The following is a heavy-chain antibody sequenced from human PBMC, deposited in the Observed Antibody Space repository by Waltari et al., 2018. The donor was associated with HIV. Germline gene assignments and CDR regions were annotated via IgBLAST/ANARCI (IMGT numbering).Heavy chain of an antibody. CDR2: ISGGGGCT. D-gene: IGHD1-26*01. J-gene: IGHJ4*02. V-gene: IGHV3-23*01. CDR1: GFTFSRYA. CDR3: ASPPTKRLVEATPCDY. Sequence: EVQLLESGGGLVQPGGSLRLTCAASGFTFSRYALSWVRQAPGKGVGWVSGISGGGGCTYYADSVRGRFAISSDKAKSTLYLQRNRLRAEDTAVDYGASPPTKRLVEATPCDYRGQGTLLTVSS.